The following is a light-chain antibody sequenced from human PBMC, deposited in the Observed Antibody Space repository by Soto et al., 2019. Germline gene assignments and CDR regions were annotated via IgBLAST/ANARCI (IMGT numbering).Light chain of an antibody. CDR1: SSDVGGYNY. Sequence: QSALTQPASVSGSPGQSITISCTGTSSDVGGYNYVSWYQQYPGKAPQLMIYDVSNRPSGVSNRFSGSKSGNTASLTISGLQAEFVADYYCSSYTISNTLVFGSGTKVPDL. CDR3: SSYTISNTLV. CDR2: DVS. J-gene: IGLJ1*01. V-gene: IGLV2-14*01.